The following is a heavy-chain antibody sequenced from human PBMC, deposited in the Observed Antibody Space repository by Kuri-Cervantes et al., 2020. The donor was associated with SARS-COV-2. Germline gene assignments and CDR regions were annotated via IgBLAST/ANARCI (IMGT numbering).Heavy chain of an antibody. V-gene: IGHV3-48*02. CDR2: ISSSSSTI. CDR3: ARDGGGYYDSSGYYGQLGFDY. D-gene: IGHD3-22*01. Sequence: GGSLRLSCAASGFTFSSYSMNWVRQAPGKGLEWVSYISSSSSTIYYADSVKGRFTISRDNAKNSLYLQMNSLRDEDTAVYYCARDGGGYYDSSGYYGQLGFDYWAREPWSPSPQ. CDR1: GFTFSSYS. J-gene: IGHJ4*02.